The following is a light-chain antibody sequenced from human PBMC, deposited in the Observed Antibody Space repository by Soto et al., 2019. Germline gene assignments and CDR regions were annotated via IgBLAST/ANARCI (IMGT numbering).Light chain of an antibody. J-gene: IGKJ1*01. CDR2: GAS. CDR1: QSVSSSY. V-gene: IGKV3-20*01. Sequence: EIGVTQSPGTLSLSPGERATLSCRASQSVSSSYLAWYQQKPGQAPRLLTYGASSRATGIPDRFSGSGSGTDFTLTISRLEPEDFAVYYCQQYGSSPRTFGQRTKVDIK. CDR3: QQYGSSPRT.